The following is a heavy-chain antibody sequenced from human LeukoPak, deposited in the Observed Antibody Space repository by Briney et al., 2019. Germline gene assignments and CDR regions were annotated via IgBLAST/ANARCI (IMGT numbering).Heavy chain of an antibody. CDR1: TSTGLVW. J-gene: IGHJ4*02. CDR2: IKSDGTSA. V-gene: IGHV3-74*01. Sequence: PGGSLRLSCAASTSTGLVWMDWVRKAPGKGLVWVARIKSDGTSANYADSVRGRFTISRDDAKNTLYLLMNSLGDEDTAVYYCGILPPGYWGQGTQVTVS. CDR3: GILPPGY. D-gene: IGHD2-8*02.